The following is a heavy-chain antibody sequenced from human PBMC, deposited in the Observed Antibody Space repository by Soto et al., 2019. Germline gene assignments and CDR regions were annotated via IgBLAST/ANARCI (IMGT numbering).Heavy chain of an antibody. Sequence: SETLSLTCTVSGGSISGSSHFWGWIRQPPGKGLEWIGSIYYSGTTYYNPSLKSRVTISVDTSKNQFSLKLSSVTAADTAVYYCARGSLSSRAEQQLVLSGYFDYWGQGTLVTVSS. CDR3: ARGSLSSRAEQQLVLSGYFDY. D-gene: IGHD6-13*01. CDR2: IYYSGTT. V-gene: IGHV4-39*01. CDR1: GGSISGSSHF. J-gene: IGHJ4*02.